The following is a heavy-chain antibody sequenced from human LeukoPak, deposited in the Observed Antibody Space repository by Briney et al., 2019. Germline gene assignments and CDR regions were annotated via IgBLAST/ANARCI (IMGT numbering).Heavy chain of an antibody. CDR3: ALVVVVAAMLDY. Sequence: ASVKVSCKASGYTFTGYYMHWVRQAPGQGLEWMGWINPNSGGTNYAQKFQGRVTMTRDMSISTAYMELSRLRSDDTAVYYCALVVVVAAMLDYWGQGTLVTVSS. D-gene: IGHD2-15*01. CDR2: INPNSGGT. V-gene: IGHV1-2*02. J-gene: IGHJ4*02. CDR1: GYTFTGYY.